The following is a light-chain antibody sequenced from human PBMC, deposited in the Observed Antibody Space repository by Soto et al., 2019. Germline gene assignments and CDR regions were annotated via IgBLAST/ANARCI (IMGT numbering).Light chain of an antibody. Sequence: DIQMTQSPSSLSASVGDRVTITCRASQNIRTYLSWYQQEPGKAPKRLIYAASSLQSGVPSRFSGSGSGTEFTLSVSSLQPEDFATYFCQQSFSTPSSGTCGPGTKVDIK. CDR2: AAS. CDR3: QQSFSTPSSGT. V-gene: IGKV1-39*01. CDR1: QNIRTY. J-gene: IGKJ1*01.